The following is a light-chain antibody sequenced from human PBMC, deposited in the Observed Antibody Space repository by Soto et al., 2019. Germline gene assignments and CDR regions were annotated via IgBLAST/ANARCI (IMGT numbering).Light chain of an antibody. Sequence: DIQMTQSPSTLSASVGDTVTITCRASQSIGSWLAWYQQKTGKAPKLLIRDASSLESGVPSRFRGRGSATNFTLTISSLQPDDFATYYCQRYNSFSWTFGPGTKVEIK. CDR3: QRYNSFSWT. CDR2: DAS. J-gene: IGKJ1*01. CDR1: QSIGSW. V-gene: IGKV1-5*01.